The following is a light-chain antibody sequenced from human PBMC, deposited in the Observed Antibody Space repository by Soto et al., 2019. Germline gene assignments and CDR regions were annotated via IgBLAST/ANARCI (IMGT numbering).Light chain of an antibody. CDR1: SSDVGGYNY. CDR3: SSYSGSSTPVV. CDR2: DVS. Sequence: QSALTQPASVSGSPGQSITISCTGTSSDVGGYNYVSWYQQHPGKAPKLMIYDVSHRPSGISNRFSGSKSGNTASLTISGLQAEDEADYYCSSYSGSSTPVVFGGGTKVTVL. J-gene: IGLJ2*01. V-gene: IGLV2-14*03.